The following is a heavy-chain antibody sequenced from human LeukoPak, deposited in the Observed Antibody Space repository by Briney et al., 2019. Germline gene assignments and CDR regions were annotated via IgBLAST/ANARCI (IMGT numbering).Heavy chain of an antibody. CDR3: ARDVAPYYYGMDV. V-gene: IGHV1-2*02. CDR1: GYTSTGYY. D-gene: IGHD5-12*01. J-gene: IGHJ6*02. Sequence: ASVKVSCKASGYTSTGYYMHWVRQAPGQGLEWMGWINPNSGGTNYAQKFQGRVTMTRDTSISTAYMELSRLRSDDTAVYYCARDVAPYYYGMDVWGQGTTVTVSS. CDR2: INPNSGGT.